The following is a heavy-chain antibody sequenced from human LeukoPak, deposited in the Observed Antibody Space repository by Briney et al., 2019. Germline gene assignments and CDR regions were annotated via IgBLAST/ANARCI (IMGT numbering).Heavy chain of an antibody. CDR2: IYYSGST. J-gene: IGHJ5*02. CDR3: ARTIDGWFDP. Sequence: SETLSLTCTVSGGSISSYYWGWIRQPPGKGLEWIGSIYYSGSTYYNPSLKSRVTISVDTSKNQFSLKLSSVTAADTAVYYCARTIDGWFDPWGQGTLVTVSS. CDR1: GGSISSYY. V-gene: IGHV4-39*07.